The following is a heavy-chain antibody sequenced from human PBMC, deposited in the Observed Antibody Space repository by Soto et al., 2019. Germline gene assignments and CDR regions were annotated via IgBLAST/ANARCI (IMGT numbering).Heavy chain of an antibody. V-gene: IGHV3-15*01. CDR3: SKELYYFWSGYYVSPKTFDY. Sequence: EVQLVESGGGLVKPGGSLRLSCAASGFTFSNAWMSWVRQAPGKGLEWVGRIKSKTDGGTTDYAEPVKGRFTISRDDSNNSLDLQLKSLKNEDTAVYYCSKELYYFWSGYYVSPKTFDYWGQGTLVTVSS. CDR1: GFTFSNAW. D-gene: IGHD3-3*01. CDR2: IKSKTDGGTT. J-gene: IGHJ4*02.